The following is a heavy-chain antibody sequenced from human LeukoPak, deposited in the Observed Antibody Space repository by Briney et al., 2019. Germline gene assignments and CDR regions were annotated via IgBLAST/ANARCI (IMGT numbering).Heavy chain of an antibody. CDR2: INHSGST. CDR3: ARLRAVTRSSSWLQVRRRFDY. Sequence: SETLSLTRAVYGGSFSGYYWSWIRQPPGKGREWLGEINHSGSTNHNPSLKSRGPISVDTSKNQFSLKLSSVTAAYTAVYYCARLRAVTRSSSWLQVRRRFDYWGRGTLVTVSS. J-gene: IGHJ4*02. D-gene: IGHD6-13*01. V-gene: IGHV4-34*01. CDR1: GGSFSGYY.